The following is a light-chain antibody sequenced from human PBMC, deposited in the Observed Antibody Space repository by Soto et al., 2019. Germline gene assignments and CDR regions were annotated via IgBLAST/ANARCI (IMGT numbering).Light chain of an antibody. Sequence: AIRLTPSPSSLSASTGVRVTITCLASKCNSSYLAWYQQKPRKAPNILIYAASTLQSGVPSRFSGSGSGTDYTLTISSLQSEDYATYYCRQHYSYPLTFGGGTKVDIK. CDR3: RQHYSYPLT. CDR2: AAS. V-gene: IGKV1-8*01. CDR1: KCNSSY. J-gene: IGKJ4*01.